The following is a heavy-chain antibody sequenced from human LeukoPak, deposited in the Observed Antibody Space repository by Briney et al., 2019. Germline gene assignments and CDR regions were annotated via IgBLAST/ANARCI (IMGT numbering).Heavy chain of an antibody. J-gene: IGHJ3*02. CDR3: ARENTEDAFDI. CDR2: ISSSASTR. Sequence: PGGSLRLSCAASGFTFSSYEMNWVRQAPGKGLEWDSYISSSASTRNYADSVKGRFTISRDNAKNSLYLQMSSLRAEDTAVYYCARENTEDAFDIWGQGTMVIVSS. V-gene: IGHV3-48*03. D-gene: IGHD1/OR15-1a*01. CDR1: GFTFSSYE.